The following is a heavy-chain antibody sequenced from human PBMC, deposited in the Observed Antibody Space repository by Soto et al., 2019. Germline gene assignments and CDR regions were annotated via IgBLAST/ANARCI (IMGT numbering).Heavy chain of an antibody. V-gene: IGHV3-7*01. CDR1: GLTFSDSW. CDR3: VRGGSNYAS. J-gene: IGHJ5*02. D-gene: IGHD4-4*01. CDR2: IKPDESEK. Sequence: EVQLVESGGGLVQPGGSLRLSCTASGLTFSDSWTTWVRQAPGKGLERVARIKPDESEKKYADSVKGRFSISRDNAKNSMYLQMDSLRGEDTAVYYCVRGGSNYASWGQGTLVTVSS.